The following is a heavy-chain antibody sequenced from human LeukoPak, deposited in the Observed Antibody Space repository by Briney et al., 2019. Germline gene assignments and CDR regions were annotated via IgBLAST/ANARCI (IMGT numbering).Heavy chain of an antibody. CDR1: GGSISSYY. J-gene: IGHJ4*02. CDR3: ARQLVAHSVYFDY. CDR2: IYYSGST. V-gene: IGHV4-59*08. D-gene: IGHD2-15*01. Sequence: PSETLSLTCTVSGGSISSYYWSWIRQPPGKGLEWIGYIYYSGSTNYNPSLKSRVTISVDTSKNQFSLKLSSVTAADTAVYYCARQLVAHSVYFDYWGQGTLVTVSS.